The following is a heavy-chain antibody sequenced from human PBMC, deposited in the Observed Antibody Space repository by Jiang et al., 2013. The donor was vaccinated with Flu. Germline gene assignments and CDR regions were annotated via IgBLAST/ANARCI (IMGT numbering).Heavy chain of an antibody. CDR2: INPNGGST. CDR1: GYTFSSYY. V-gene: IGHV1-46*01. CDR3: ARERSSAGLDY. D-gene: IGHD1-26*01. J-gene: IGHJ4*02. Sequence: GAEVKKPGASVKISCKASGYTFSSYYMHWVRQAPGQGLEWMGRINPNGGSTIYAQKFQGRVTMTRDTSTSTVYMELSSLRSEDTAVYYCARERSSAGLDYWGQGTLVTVSS.